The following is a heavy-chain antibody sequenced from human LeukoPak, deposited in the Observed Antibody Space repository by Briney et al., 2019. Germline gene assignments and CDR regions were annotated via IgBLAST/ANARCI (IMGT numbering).Heavy chain of an antibody. CDR2: INPNSGGT. V-gene: IGHV1-2*06. J-gene: IGHJ4*02. CDR1: GYTFTGYY. D-gene: IGHD3-3*02. CDR3: AAFVGRWGDSDY. Sequence: ASVKVSCKASGYTFTGYYMHWVRQAPGQGLEWMGRINPNSGGTNYAQKFQGRVTITRDMSTSTAYMELSSLRSEDTAVYYCAAFVGRWGDSDYWGQGTLVTVSS.